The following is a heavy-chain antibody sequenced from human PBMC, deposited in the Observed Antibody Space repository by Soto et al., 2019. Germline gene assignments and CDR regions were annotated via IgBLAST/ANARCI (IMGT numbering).Heavy chain of an antibody. CDR3: ARLPWSTVTDNIFYL. J-gene: IGHJ1*01. CDR2: ISGSDGST. CDR1: GCALNKHA. D-gene: IGHD4-17*01. Sequence: LSYTATGCALNKHAMSWARQAPGKELEWVSVISGSDGSTYYTDSVRGRFSISRDSSKNTLYLQMSSLRAEDTAVYYCARLPWSTVTDNIFYLWGPGTLV. V-gene: IGHV3-23*01.